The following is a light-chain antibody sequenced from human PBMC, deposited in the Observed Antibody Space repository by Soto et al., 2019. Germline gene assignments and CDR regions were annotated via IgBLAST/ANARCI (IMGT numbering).Light chain of an antibody. Sequence: QSALTQPASVSGSPGQSITISCTGTSSDVGGYNYVSWYQQHPGKAPKLMIYDVSNRPSGVSNRFSGSKSGNTASLTISGLQAEDEADYYCSSYPSSGALVFGGGTKLTVL. J-gene: IGLJ3*02. V-gene: IGLV2-14*01. CDR1: SSDVGGYNY. CDR3: SSYPSSGALV. CDR2: DVS.